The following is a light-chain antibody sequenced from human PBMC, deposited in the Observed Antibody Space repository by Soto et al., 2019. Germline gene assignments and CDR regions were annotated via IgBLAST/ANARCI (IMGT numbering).Light chain of an antibody. CDR1: QSVSRC. Sequence: EIVLKQSPATLSLSPGESATLSCRASQSVSRCLVWFQHKPGQAPRLVIHDASYRAADIPARFSGSGSETDFTLTIRSLQPEDFAVYYCQQCNTLPLTFGGGTKLEIK. CDR2: DAS. V-gene: IGKV3-11*01. CDR3: QQCNTLPLT. J-gene: IGKJ4*01.